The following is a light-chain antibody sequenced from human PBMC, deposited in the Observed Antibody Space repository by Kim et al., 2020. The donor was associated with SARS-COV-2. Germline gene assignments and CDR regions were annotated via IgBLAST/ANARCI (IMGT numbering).Light chain of an antibody. J-gene: IGKJ1*01. CDR1: QDIANS. Sequence: DIQMTQSPSSLSASVGDRVTITCRASQDIANSLAWYQQKPGKVPKVLIYAASTLQSGVPSRFSGSGSGTEFTLTIGSLQTEDVATYYSQKYNSAPWTFGPGTKVDIK. V-gene: IGKV1-27*01. CDR3: QKYNSAPWT. CDR2: AAS.